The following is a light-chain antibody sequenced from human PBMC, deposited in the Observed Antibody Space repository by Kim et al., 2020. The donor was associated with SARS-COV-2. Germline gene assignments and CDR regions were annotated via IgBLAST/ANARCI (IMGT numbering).Light chain of an antibody. J-gene: IGLJ2*01. CDR3: NSRDSSDNVV. CDR1: SLRSYY. CDR2: GKN. V-gene: IGLV3-19*01. Sequence: SSELTQDPAVSVALGQTVRITCQGDSLRSYYATWYQQKPGQAPIIVIYGKNIRPSGIPDRFSGSSSGNTASLTITGTQAGDEADYYCNSRDSSDNVVFGGGTKVTVL.